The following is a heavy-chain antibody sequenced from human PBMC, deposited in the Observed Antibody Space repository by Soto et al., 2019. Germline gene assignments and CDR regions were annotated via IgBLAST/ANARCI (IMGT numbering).Heavy chain of an antibody. CDR3: ARPPTATLDAFEI. D-gene: IGHD1-26*01. V-gene: IGHV4-39*01. Sequence: SETLSLTCTVSGGSISSSNYFWGCIRQSPGKGLEWIGSFYFRGTTYYNPSLKSRVTISVDTSKNQFSLKLNSVTAADTAVYYCARPPTATLDAFEIWGQGTLVTVSS. J-gene: IGHJ3*02. CDR2: FYFRGTT. CDR1: GGSISSSNYF.